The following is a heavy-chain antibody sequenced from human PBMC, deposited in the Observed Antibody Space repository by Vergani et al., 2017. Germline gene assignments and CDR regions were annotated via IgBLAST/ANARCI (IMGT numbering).Heavy chain of an antibody. D-gene: IGHD6-6*01. CDR3: ARDMVTAARSYYYGMDV. J-gene: IGHJ6*02. V-gene: IGHV3-33*01. Sequence: QVQLVESGGGVVQPGRSLRLSCAASGFTFSSYGMPWVRQAPGKGLEWVAVIWYDGSNKYYADSVKGRFTISRDNSKNTLYLQMNSLRAEDTAVYYCARDMVTAARSYYYGMDVWGQGTTVTVSS. CDR2: IWYDGSNK. CDR1: GFTFSSYG.